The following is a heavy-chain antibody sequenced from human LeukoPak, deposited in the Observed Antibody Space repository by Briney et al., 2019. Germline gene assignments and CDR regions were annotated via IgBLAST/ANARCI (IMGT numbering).Heavy chain of an antibody. Sequence: GASVKVSCKASGYTFTSYGISWVRQAPGQGLEWMGWISAYNGNTNYAQKLQGRVTMTTDTSTSTAYMELRSLRSDDTAVYSCATGAAPMVRGANPSNWFDPWGQGTLVTVSS. CDR1: GYTFTSYG. J-gene: IGHJ5*02. CDR2: ISAYNGNT. V-gene: IGHV1-18*01. D-gene: IGHD3-10*01. CDR3: ATGAAPMVRGANPSNWFDP.